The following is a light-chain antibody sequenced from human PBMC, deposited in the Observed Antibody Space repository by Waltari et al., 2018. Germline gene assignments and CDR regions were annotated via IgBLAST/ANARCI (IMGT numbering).Light chain of an antibody. CDR2: YDT. J-gene: IGLJ1*01. Sequence: SFVLTQPPSVSVAPGKTASITCGGDKIGIKSVHWYQKKPGQAPVVVSHYDTDRPSGIPERFSGSKSGNTATLTISRVEAGDEADYYCQVSDSRTAHSYVFGTGTTVTVL. V-gene: IGLV3-21*04. CDR3: QVSDSRTAHSYV. CDR1: KIGIKS.